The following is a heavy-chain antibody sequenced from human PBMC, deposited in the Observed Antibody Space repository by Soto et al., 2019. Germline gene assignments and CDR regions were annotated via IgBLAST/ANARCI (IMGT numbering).Heavy chain of an antibody. CDR1: GYTFTSYY. Sequence: QVQLVQSGAEVKKPGASVKVSCKASGYTFTSYYMHWVRQAPGQGLEWMGIINPSGGSTSYAQKFQGRVTMTRDTSTSTVYMELSSLRSEDTAVYYCALQPGLSLDYYYGMDVWGQGTTVTVFS. V-gene: IGHV1-46*01. J-gene: IGHJ6*02. CDR2: INPSGGST. CDR3: ALQPGLSLDYYYGMDV.